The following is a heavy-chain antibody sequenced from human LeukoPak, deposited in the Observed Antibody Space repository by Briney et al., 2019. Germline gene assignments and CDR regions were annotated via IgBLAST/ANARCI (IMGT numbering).Heavy chain of an antibody. D-gene: IGHD3-3*01. CDR2: IYYSGST. Sequence: SETLSLTCTVSGGSISSYYWSWIRQPPGKGLEWIGYIYYSGSTNYNPSLKSRVIISVDTSKNQFSLKLSSVTAADTAVYYCAGSRITIFGVVKYYFDYWGQGTLVTVSS. V-gene: IGHV4-59*01. J-gene: IGHJ4*02. CDR3: AGSRITIFGVVKYYFDY. CDR1: GGSISSYY.